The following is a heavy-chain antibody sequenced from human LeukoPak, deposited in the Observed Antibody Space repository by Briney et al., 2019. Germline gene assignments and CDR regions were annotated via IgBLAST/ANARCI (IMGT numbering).Heavy chain of an antibody. CDR3: ARPRRAERDEDF. CDR1: GYSFTNYW. D-gene: IGHD1-1*01. Sequence: GESLKISCKASGYSFTNYWIGWVRQMPGKGLEWMGMINTGDTNIAYNPSFQGQVTISADRSISTAYLQWSSLKASDTAMYYCARPRRAERDEDFWGQGTLVTVSS. J-gene: IGHJ4*02. V-gene: IGHV5-51*01. CDR2: INTGDTNI.